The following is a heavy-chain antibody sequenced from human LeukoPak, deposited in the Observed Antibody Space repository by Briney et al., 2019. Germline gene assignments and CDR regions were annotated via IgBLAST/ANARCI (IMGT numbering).Heavy chain of an antibody. CDR3: ARDGAVAGRYYFDY. J-gene: IGHJ4*02. V-gene: IGHV3-21*01. D-gene: IGHD6-19*01. CDR2: ISSTSIYR. Sequence: GGSLRLSCAASGFTFSSYWMHWVRQAPGKGLVWVSSISSTSIYRYYGDSVKGRFTISRDNAKNSLYLQMNSLRAEDTAVFYCARDGAVAGRYYFDYWGQGILVTVSS. CDR1: GFTFSSYW.